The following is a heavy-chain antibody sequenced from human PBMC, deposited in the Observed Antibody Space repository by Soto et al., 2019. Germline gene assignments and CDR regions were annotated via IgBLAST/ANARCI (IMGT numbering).Heavy chain of an antibody. J-gene: IGHJ4*02. CDR1: GGSISSGGYY. CDR2: IYYSGST. V-gene: IGHV4-31*03. D-gene: IGHD1-1*01. Sequence: SETLSLTCTVSGGSISSGGYYWSWIRQHPGKGLEWIGYIYYSGSTYYNPSLKSRVTISVDTSKNQFSLKLSSVTAADTAVYYCARGDDGYFDYWGQGTLVTVSS. CDR3: ARGDDGYFDY.